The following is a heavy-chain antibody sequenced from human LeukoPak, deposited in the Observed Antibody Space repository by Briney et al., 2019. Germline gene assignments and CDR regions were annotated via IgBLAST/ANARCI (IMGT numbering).Heavy chain of an antibody. D-gene: IGHD4/OR15-4a*01. CDR1: GGSISSYY. CDR3: ARDHLPAGAPGYYMDV. V-gene: IGHV4-59*01. Sequence: PSETLSLTCTVSGGSISSYYRSWIRQPPGKGLEWTGYIYTSGSTNYNPSLKSRVTISVDTSKNQFSLKLSSVTAADTAVYYCARDHLPAGAPGYYMDVWGKGTTVTVSS. J-gene: IGHJ6*03. CDR2: IYTSGST.